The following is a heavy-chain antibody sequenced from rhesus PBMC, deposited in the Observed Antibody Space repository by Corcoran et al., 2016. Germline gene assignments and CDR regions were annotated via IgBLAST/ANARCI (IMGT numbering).Heavy chain of an antibody. CDR1: GFTCSRHG. D-gene: IGHD3-3*01. CDR3: TRLGLVYYGLDS. J-gene: IGHJ6*01. Sequence: DVQLVESGGGLVKPGGSLRLSCVACGFTCSRHGMHWVRQAPGKGLEWVAVISESGGTIYYVDSVKGRFTISRDNAKNSLFLQMHSLRAEDTAVYYCTRLGLVYYGLDSWGQWVVVTVSS. V-gene: IGHV3S26*01. CDR2: ISESGGTI.